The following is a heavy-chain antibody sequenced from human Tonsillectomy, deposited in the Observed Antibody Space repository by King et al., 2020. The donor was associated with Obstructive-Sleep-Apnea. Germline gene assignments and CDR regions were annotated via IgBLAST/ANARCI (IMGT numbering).Heavy chain of an antibody. CDR1: GFTFSNAW. CDR2: IKSKTDGGTT. J-gene: IGHJ4*02. Sequence: VQLVESGGGLVKPGGSLRLSCAASGFTFSNAWMSWVRQAPGKGLEWVGRIKSKTDGGTTDYAAPVKGRFTISRDDSKNTLYLQMNSLKTEDTAVYYCTTDLLLSRMAVAGYSLDYWGQGTLVTVSS. D-gene: IGHD6-19*01. CDR3: TTDLLLSRMAVAGYSLDY. V-gene: IGHV3-15*01.